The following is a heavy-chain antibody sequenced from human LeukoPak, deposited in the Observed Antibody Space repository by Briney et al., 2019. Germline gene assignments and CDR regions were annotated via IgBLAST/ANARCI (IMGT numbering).Heavy chain of an antibody. CDR2: INHSGST. CDR3: ARLNSSGYYYYYMDV. J-gene: IGHJ6*03. V-gene: IGHV4-34*01. Sequence: SETLSLTCAVYGGSFSGYYWSWIRQPPGKGLEWIGEINHSGSTNYNPSLKSRVTISVDTSKNQFSLKLSSVTAADTAVYYCARLNSSGYYYYYMDVWGKGTTVTVSS. D-gene: IGHD5-18*01. CDR1: GGSFSGYY.